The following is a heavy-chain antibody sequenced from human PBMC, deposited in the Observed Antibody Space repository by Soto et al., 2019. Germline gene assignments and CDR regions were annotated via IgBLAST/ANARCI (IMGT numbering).Heavy chain of an antibody. J-gene: IGHJ3*02. CDR3: ARVLYYYDSSGYRADAFDI. D-gene: IGHD3-22*01. CDR2: MNPNSGNT. V-gene: IGHV1-8*02. Sequence: ASVKVSCKASGYTFTSYYMHWVRQAPGQGLEWMGWMNPNSGNTGYAQKFQGRVTMTRNTSISTAYMELSSLRSEDTAVYYCARVLYYYDSSGYRADAFDIWGQGTMVTVSS. CDR1: GYTFTSYY.